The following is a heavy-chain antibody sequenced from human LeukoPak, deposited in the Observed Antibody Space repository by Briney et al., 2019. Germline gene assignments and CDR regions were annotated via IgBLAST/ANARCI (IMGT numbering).Heavy chain of an antibody. CDR2: IIPILGIA. D-gene: IGHD5-18*01. V-gene: IGHV1-69*04. CDR3: ARDHGGYSYGYFDY. J-gene: IGHJ4*02. CDR1: GGTFSSYA. Sequence: ASVKVSCKASGGTFSSYAISWVRQAPGQGLEWMGRIIPILGIANYAQKFQGRVTITADKSTSTAYMELSSLRSEDTAVYYCARDHGGYSYGYFDYWGQGTLVTVSS.